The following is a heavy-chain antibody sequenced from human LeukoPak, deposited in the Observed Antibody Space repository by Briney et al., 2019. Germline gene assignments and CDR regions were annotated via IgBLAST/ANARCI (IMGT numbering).Heavy chain of an antibody. Sequence: PGGSLRLSCAASGFTFDDYAMHWVRQAPGKGLEWVSVIYSGGSTYYVDSVKGRFTISRDNSKNTLYLQMNTLRAEDTAVYYCASLEGTTYYDYWGQGTLVTVSS. V-gene: IGHV3-53*01. D-gene: IGHD1-7*01. J-gene: IGHJ4*02. CDR1: GFTFDDYA. CDR2: IYSGGST. CDR3: ASLEGTTYYDY.